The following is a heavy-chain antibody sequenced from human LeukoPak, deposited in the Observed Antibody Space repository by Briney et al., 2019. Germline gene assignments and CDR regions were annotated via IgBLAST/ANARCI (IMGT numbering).Heavy chain of an antibody. V-gene: IGHV1-2*06. Sequence: ASVKVSCKAYGYTFTDYYIHWVRQAPGQGLEWMGRINPNSGDTDFAQKFQGRVTVTRDTPISTAYMELSRLRSDDTAVYYCARTLLEDSSGYLDSWGQGSLVTVSS. CDR1: GYTFTDYY. CDR2: INPNSGDT. J-gene: IGHJ4*02. CDR3: ARTLLEDSSGYLDS. D-gene: IGHD3-22*01.